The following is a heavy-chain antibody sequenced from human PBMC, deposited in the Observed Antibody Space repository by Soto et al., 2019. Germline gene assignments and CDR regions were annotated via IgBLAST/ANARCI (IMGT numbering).Heavy chain of an antibody. CDR1: GGSISSYY. CDR3: ARAGENDSSGYYPDYFDY. D-gene: IGHD3-22*01. Sequence: SETLSLTCTVSGGSISSYYWSWIRQPPGKGLEWIGYIYYSGSTNYNPSLKSRVTISVDTSKNQFSLKLSSVTAADTAVYYCARAGENDSSGYYPDYFDYWGQGTLVTVSS. J-gene: IGHJ4*02. CDR2: IYYSGST. V-gene: IGHV4-59*01.